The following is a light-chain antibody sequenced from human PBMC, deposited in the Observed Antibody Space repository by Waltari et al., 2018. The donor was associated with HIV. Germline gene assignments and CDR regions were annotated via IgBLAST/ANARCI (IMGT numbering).Light chain of an antibody. CDR1: ARDFGDYNY. J-gene: IGLJ3*02. V-gene: IGLV2-14*03. CDR2: DVS. CDR3: SSYARNSPWL. Sequence: QSVLTQPASVSGAPGHSVTISCTGTARDFGDYNYVSWYQQHPGKAPKLLIYDVSHRPSWISQRFSGSRSGTTASLTISGLQAEDEADYYCSSYARNSPWLFGGGTKLSVL.